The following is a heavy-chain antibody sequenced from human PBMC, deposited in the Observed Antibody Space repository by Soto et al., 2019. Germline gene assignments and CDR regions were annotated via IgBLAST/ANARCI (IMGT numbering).Heavy chain of an antibody. CDR2: ISSSSSTI. CDR3: ARDLYQQPMAEWYFDL. Sequence: EVQLVESGGGLVQPGGSLRLSCAASGFTFSSYSMNWVRQAPGKGLEWVSSISSSSSTIYYADSVKGRFTISRDNAKNSLYLQMNSLRAEDTAVYYCARDLYQQPMAEWYFDLWGRGTLVTVSS. J-gene: IGHJ2*01. CDR1: GFTFSSYS. D-gene: IGHD6-13*01. V-gene: IGHV3-48*01.